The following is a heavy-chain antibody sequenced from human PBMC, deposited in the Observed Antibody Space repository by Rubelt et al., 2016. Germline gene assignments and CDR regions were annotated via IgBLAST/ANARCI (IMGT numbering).Heavy chain of an antibody. CDR2: ISGSGGST. CDR1: GFTFSSYA. V-gene: IGHV3-23*04. D-gene: IGHD5-24*01. J-gene: IGHJ3*02. CDR3: AKRCGYNSGAFDI. Sequence: EVQLVESGGGLVQPGGSLRLSCSASGFTFSSYAMHWVRQAPGKGLEWVSGISGSGGSTYYADSVKGRFTISRDNSKNTLYLQMNSLRAEDTAVYYCAKRCGYNSGAFDIWGQGTMVSVSS.